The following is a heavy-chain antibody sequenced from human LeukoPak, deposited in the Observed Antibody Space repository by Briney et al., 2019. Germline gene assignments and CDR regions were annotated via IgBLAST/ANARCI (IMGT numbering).Heavy chain of an antibody. Sequence: PSETLSLTCTVSGGSISSYYWSWIRLPPGKGLEWIGYIYYTGATYYNPSLKSRLTISIDTSRNQFSLKLSSATAADTAIYYCVNGGSYLTKWGQGTLVTVSS. CDR2: IYYTGAT. CDR1: GGSISSYY. D-gene: IGHD3-10*01. CDR3: VNGGSYLTK. J-gene: IGHJ4*02. V-gene: IGHV4-59*01.